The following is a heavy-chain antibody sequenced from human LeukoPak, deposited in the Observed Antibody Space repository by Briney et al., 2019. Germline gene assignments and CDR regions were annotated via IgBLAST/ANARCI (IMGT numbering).Heavy chain of an antibody. CDR2: ISSSSSYI. CDR1: GFTFSIYS. Sequence: GGSLRLSCAASGFTFSIYSVNWVRQAPGKGLEWVSSISSSSSYIYYADSVKGRFTSSRDNAKNSLYLQMNSLRAEDTAVYYCARDLDIVAIGGAFDIWGQGTMVTVSS. J-gene: IGHJ3*02. D-gene: IGHD2-2*03. CDR3: ARDLDIVAIGGAFDI. V-gene: IGHV3-21*01.